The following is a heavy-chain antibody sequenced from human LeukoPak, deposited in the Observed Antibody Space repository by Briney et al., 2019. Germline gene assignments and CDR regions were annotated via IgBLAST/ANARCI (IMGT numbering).Heavy chain of an antibody. CDR2: IIPIFGTA. Sequence: SVKVACKASGGTFSSYAISWVRQAPGQGLEWMGGIIPIFGTANYAQKFQGRVTITTDESTSTAYMELSSLRSEDTAVYYCASFSPEELGGKYYFDYWGQGTLVTVSS. CDR3: ASFSPEELGGKYYFDY. CDR1: GGTFSSYA. V-gene: IGHV1-69*05. J-gene: IGHJ4*02. D-gene: IGHD1-26*01.